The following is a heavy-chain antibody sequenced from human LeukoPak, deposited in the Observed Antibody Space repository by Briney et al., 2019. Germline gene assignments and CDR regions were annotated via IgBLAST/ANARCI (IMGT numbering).Heavy chain of an antibody. CDR2: IRNGAYGETT. D-gene: IGHD5-18*01. V-gene: IGHV3-49*03. CDR1: GFTFDDYA. J-gene: IGHJ4*02. Sequence: GRSLRLSCTTSGFTFDDYAMSWFRQAPGKGLEWVGFIRNGAYGETTEYAASVNGRFTISRDDSKSIAYLQMNNLKTEDTAMYYCARRGNTAKAAPANYWGQGTLVTVSS. CDR3: ARRGNTAKAAPANY.